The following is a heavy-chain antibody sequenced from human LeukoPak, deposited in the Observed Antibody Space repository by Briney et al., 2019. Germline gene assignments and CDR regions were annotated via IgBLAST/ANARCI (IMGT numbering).Heavy chain of an antibody. D-gene: IGHD3-9*01. CDR2: ISGSGDTT. CDR3: AKDDTPSFDY. V-gene: IGHV3-23*01. CDR1: GFTFSSYA. J-gene: IGHJ4*02. Sequence: GGSLRLSCAVSGFTFSSYAMSWVREAPGKGLEWVSGISGSGDTTYYADSVKGRFTISRDNSKNTLYLQMSSLRAEDTAVYYCAKDDTPSFDYWGQGTLVTVSS.